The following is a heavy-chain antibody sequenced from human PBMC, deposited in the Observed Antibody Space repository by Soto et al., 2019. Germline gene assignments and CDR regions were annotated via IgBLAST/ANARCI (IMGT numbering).Heavy chain of an antibody. V-gene: IGHV3-7*03. CDR3: AREMHLGSGWGDIDI. D-gene: IGHD6-19*01. J-gene: IGHJ4*02. Sequence: LRLSCAVSGFTVSAKWMSWVRQAPGKGLEWLANINEDGSKKFYVDSVKGRFTISKDNAKNPLSLQLGSLRADDTAVYYCAREMHLGSGWGDIDIWGRGTMVTVSS. CDR1: GFTVSAKW. CDR2: INEDGSKK.